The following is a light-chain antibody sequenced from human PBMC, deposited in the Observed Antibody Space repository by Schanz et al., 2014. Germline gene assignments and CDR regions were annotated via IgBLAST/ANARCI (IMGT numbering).Light chain of an antibody. V-gene: IGKV3-20*01. J-gene: IGKJ1*01. CDR3: QQYDNWPPWT. Sequence: EIVLTQSPGTLSLSPGERATLSCRASQSVSSSYLAWYQQKPGQAPRLLIYEASIRATGVPDRFSGSGSGTEFTLTISSLQSEDFAVYYCQQYDNWPPWTFGQGTKVEIK. CDR2: EAS. CDR1: QSVSSSY.